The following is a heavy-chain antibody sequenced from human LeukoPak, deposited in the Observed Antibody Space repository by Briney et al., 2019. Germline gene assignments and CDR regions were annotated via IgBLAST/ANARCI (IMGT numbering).Heavy chain of an antibody. CDR1: GGSFSGYY. Sequence: PSETLSLTCAVYGGSFSGYYWSWIRQPPGKGLEWIGEINHSGSTNYNPSLKSRVTISVDTSKNQFSLKLSSVTAADTAVHYCARVHYDFWSGYPTYAFDIWGQGTMVTVSS. J-gene: IGHJ3*02. V-gene: IGHV4-34*01. D-gene: IGHD3-3*01. CDR3: ARVHYDFWSGYPTYAFDI. CDR2: INHSGST.